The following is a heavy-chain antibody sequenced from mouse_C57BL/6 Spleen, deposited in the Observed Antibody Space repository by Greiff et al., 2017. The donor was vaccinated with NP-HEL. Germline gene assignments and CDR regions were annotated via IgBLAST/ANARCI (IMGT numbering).Heavy chain of an antibody. CDR2: IYPRDGST. J-gene: IGHJ4*01. Sequence: VQLVESGPELVKPGASVKLSCKASGYTFTSYDINWVKQRPGQGLEWIGWIYPRDGSTKYNEKFKGKATLTVDTSSSTAYMELHSLTSEDSAVYFCARYRDGYYVYAMDYWGQGTSVTVSS. D-gene: IGHD2-3*01. CDR3: ARYRDGYYVYAMDY. CDR1: GYTFTSYD. V-gene: IGHV1-85*01.